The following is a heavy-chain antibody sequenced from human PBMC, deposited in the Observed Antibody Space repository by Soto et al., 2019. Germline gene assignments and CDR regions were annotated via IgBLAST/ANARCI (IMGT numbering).Heavy chain of an antibody. CDR1: GFTFTRYS. CDR3: ARESEDLTSNFDY. Sequence: PGGSLRLSCAASGFTFTRYSMNWVRQAPGKGLEWVSSISSTTNYIYYGDSMKGRFTISRDNAKNSLYLEMNSLRAEDTAVYYCARESEDLTSNFDYWGQGTLVTVSS. J-gene: IGHJ4*02. V-gene: IGHV3-21*06. CDR2: ISSTTNYI.